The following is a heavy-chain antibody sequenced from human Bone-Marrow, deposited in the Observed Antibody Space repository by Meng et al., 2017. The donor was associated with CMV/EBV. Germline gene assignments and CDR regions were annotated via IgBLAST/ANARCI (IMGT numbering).Heavy chain of an antibody. CDR3: ATGFGQWELRGMDV. CDR1: GYTFTSYG. V-gene: IGHV1-69*05. J-gene: IGHJ6*02. Sequence: SVKVSCKASGYTFTSYGMHWVRQAPGQRLEWMGGIIPIFGTANYAQKFQGRVTITTDESTSTAYMELSSLRSEDTAVYYCATGFGQWELRGMDVWGQGTTVTVSS. D-gene: IGHD1-26*01. CDR2: IIPIFGTA.